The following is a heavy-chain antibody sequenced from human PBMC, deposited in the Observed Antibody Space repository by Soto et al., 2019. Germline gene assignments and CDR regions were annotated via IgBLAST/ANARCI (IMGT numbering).Heavy chain of an antibody. V-gene: IGHV4-30-2*03. D-gene: IGHD6-13*01. CDR1: CGSISSGGYS. CDR2: IYYSGTT. Sequence: SETLSLTCAVSCGSISSGGYSWSWIRQPPGKGLGWIGSIYYSGTTYYNPALKSRVPISVDTSKNQFSLKLSSVTAADTAVYYCARQRMAAGAGRGGGSWFDPWGQGTLVTVSS. CDR3: ARQRMAAGAGRGGGSWFDP. J-gene: IGHJ5*02.